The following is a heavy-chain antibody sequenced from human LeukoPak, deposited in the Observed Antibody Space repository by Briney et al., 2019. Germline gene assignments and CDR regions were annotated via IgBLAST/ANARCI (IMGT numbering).Heavy chain of an antibody. CDR2: IYHSGST. J-gene: IGHJ4*02. V-gene: IGHV4-39*01. Sequence: PSETLSLTCTVSGGSISSSSYYWGWIRQPPGKGLEWIGSIYHSGSTYYNPSLKSRVTISVDTSKNQFSLKLSSVTAADTAVYYCARAPYYYDSSGYYPYYFDYWGQGTLVTVSS. CDR1: GGSISSSSYY. D-gene: IGHD3-22*01. CDR3: ARAPYYYDSSGYYPYYFDY.